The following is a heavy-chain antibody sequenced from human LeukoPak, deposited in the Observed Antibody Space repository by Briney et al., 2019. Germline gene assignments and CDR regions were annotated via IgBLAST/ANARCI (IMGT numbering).Heavy chain of an antibody. D-gene: IGHD2-15*01. CDR3: ARDYATPYYYGMDV. J-gene: IGHJ6*04. CDR2: IYYSGST. V-gene: IGHV4-31*03. Sequence: SETLSLTCTVSGGSISSGGYYWSWIRQHPGKGLEWIGYIYYSGSTYYNPSLKSRVTISVDTSKNQFSLKLSSVTAADTAVYYWARDYATPYYYGMDVWGKGTTVTVSS. CDR1: GGSISSGGYY.